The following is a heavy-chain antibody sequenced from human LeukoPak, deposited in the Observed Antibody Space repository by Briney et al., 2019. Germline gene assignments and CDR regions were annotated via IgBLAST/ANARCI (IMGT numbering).Heavy chain of an antibody. CDR2: IDWDDDK. V-gene: IGHV2-70*04. CDR3: ARQYYYDSSGYYGVDY. Sequence: SGPALVKPTQTLTLTCTFSGFSLSTSGMRVSWIRQPPGKALEWLARIDWDDDKFYSTSLKTRLTISKDTSKNQVVLTMTNMDPVDTATYYCARQYYYDSSGYYGVDYWGQGNLVTVSS. CDR1: GFSLSTSGMR. J-gene: IGHJ4*02. D-gene: IGHD3-22*01.